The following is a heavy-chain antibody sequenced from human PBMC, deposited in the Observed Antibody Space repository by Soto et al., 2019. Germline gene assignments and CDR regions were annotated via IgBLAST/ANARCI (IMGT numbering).Heavy chain of an antibody. CDR1: GFTFSSYG. V-gene: IGHV3-30*18. D-gene: IGHD5-12*01. Sequence: QVQLVESGGGVVQPGRSLRLSCAASGFTFSSYGMHWVRQAPGKGLEWVAVISYDGSNKYYADSVKGRFTISRDNSKDTLYLQMNSLRAEDTAVYYCAKDLRDGYGYGMDVWGQGTTVTVSS. CDR3: AKDLRDGYGYGMDV. J-gene: IGHJ6*02. CDR2: ISYDGSNK.